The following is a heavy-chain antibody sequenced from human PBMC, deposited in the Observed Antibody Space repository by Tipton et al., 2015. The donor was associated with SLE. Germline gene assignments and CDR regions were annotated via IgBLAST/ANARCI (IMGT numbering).Heavy chain of an antibody. CDR3: ARQSFGGSWEFDY. D-gene: IGHD6-13*01. V-gene: IGHV4-38-2*01. Sequence: TLSLTCSVSNFDVSASYYWGWVRQTPEKGLAWLGSVYRDGRTFYNPSLKSQLTISIDSSKNQFSLRLESSTAADTAVYFCARQSFGGSWEFDYWGQGALVTVSS. CDR2: VYRDGRT. J-gene: IGHJ4*02. CDR1: NFDVSASYY.